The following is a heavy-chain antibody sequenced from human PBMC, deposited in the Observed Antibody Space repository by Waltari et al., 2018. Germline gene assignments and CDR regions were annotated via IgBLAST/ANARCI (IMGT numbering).Heavy chain of an antibody. CDR3: ATVVVGARAHSTFDY. J-gene: IGHJ4*02. V-gene: IGHV1-24*01. CDR2: FDPEDGET. CDR1: GYTLTELS. D-gene: IGHD1-26*01. Sequence: QVQLVQSGAEVKKPGASVKVSCKVSGYTLTELSMHWVRQAPGKGLEWMGGFDPEDGETIYEQKFQGRVTRTEDTATDTAYMELSSLRSEDTAVYYCATVVVGARAHSTFDYWGQGTLVTVSS.